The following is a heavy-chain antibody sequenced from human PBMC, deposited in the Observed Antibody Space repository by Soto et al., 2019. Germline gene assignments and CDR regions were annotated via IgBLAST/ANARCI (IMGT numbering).Heavy chain of an antibody. D-gene: IGHD1-7*01. V-gene: IGHV1-69*01. CDR1: GGTFSSYA. J-gene: IGHJ6*04. CDR3: ARLPFNWTYFGSGGNSSNQGMDI. CDR2: IIPIFGTA. Sequence: QVQLVQSGAEVKKPGSSVKVSCKASGGTFSSYAISWVRQAPGQGLEWMGGIIPIFGTANYAQKFQGRVTITADETMSKANMDRRSWGPGITAGLTCARLPFNWTYFGSGGNSSNQGMDIWGKGTTATVSS.